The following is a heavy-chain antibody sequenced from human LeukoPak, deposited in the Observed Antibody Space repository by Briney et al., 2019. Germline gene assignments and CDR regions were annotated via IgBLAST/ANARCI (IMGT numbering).Heavy chain of an antibody. CDR1: GGSISSYY. D-gene: IGHD2-21*02. Sequence: SETLSLTCTVSGGSISSYYWSWIRQPPGKGLEWIGYIYYSGSTNYNPSLKSRVTISVDTSKNQFSLKLSSVTAADTAVYYCARIGAYCGGDCYFTPHNYYYYYMDVWGKGTTVTISS. J-gene: IGHJ6*03. V-gene: IGHV4-59*01. CDR3: ARIGAYCGGDCYFTPHNYYYYYMDV. CDR2: IYYSGST.